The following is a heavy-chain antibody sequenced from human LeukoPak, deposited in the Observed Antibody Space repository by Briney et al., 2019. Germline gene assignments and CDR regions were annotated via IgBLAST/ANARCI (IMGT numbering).Heavy chain of an antibody. D-gene: IGHD6-19*01. J-gene: IGHJ4*02. Sequence: ASVMVSCKASGYTFTSYDINWVRQATGQGLEWMGWMNPNSGNTGYPQSFQGRVTMTRNTSISTAYMELSSLRSEDTAVYYCARGGKRWLVHGDYWGQGTLVTVSS. V-gene: IGHV1-8*01. CDR2: MNPNSGNT. CDR1: GYTFTSYD. CDR3: ARGGKRWLVHGDY.